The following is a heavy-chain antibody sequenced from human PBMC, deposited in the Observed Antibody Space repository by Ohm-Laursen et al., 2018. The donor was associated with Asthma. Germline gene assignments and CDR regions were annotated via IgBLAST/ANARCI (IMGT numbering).Heavy chain of an antibody. J-gene: IGHJ6*02. Sequence: GSLRLSCTASGFTFSSYSMNWVRQAPGKGLEWVSSISSSSSYIYYVDSVKGRFTISRDSAKNSLYLQMNSLRAEDTAVYYCARAYSSSWYLDVWGQGTTVTVSS. CDR3: ARAYSSSWYLDV. D-gene: IGHD6-13*01. V-gene: IGHV3-21*01. CDR1: GFTFSSYS. CDR2: ISSSSSYI.